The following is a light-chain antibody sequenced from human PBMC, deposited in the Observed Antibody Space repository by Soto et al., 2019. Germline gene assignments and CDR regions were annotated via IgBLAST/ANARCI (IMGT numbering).Light chain of an antibody. V-gene: IGLV1-47*01. CDR3: AAWDDSLSGVV. CDR1: SSNIGSNY. CDR2: RNN. J-gene: IGLJ3*02. Sequence: QSVLTQPPSASGTPGQRVTIPCSGTSSNIGSNYVYWYQQLPGTAPKLLIYRNNQRPSGVPDRFSGSKSGPSASLAISGLRSEDEVNDYCAAWDDSLSGVVFGGGTKLTVL.